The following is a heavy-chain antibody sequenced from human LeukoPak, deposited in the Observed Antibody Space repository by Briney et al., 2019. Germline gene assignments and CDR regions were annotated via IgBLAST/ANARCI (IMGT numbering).Heavy chain of an antibody. V-gene: IGHV1-2*02. J-gene: IGHJ6*02. Sequence: ASVKVSCKASGYTFTGYYMHWVRQAPGQGLEWMGWINPNSGGTNYAQKFQGRVTLTRDTSISTAYMELRSLRSDDTAVYYCARPLVGAYYYYGMDVWGQGTTVTVSS. CDR3: ARPLVGAYYYYGMDV. D-gene: IGHD2-15*01. CDR2: INPNSGGT. CDR1: GYTFTGYY.